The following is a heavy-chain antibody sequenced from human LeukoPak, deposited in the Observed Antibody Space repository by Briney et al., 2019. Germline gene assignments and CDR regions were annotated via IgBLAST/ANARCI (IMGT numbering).Heavy chain of an antibody. CDR3: ARVKVGTTSRFDY. CDR1: GFTFSDYY. J-gene: IGHJ4*02. Sequence: GGSLRLSCAASGFTFSDYYMTWIRQAPGKGLECVSYISSSSDYTNYPDSVKGRFTISRDNAKNSLYLQMNSLRAEDTAVYYCARVKVGTTSRFDYWGQGTLVTVSS. V-gene: IGHV3-11*05. D-gene: IGHD1-26*01. CDR2: ISSSSDYT.